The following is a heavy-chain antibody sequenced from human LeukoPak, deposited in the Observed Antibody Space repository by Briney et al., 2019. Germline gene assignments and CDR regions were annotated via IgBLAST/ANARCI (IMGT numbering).Heavy chain of an antibody. V-gene: IGHV3-23*01. Sequence: GGSLRLPCAASGFTFNNNAMSWVRQSPGKGLEWVSAISGTGGTTYYADSVKGRFTISRDNSKSTVYVQMNSLRAEDTAVYYCVRETTSNYGAFDLWGQGTLVTVSS. D-gene: IGHD3-9*01. CDR2: ISGTGGTT. CDR3: VRETTSNYGAFDL. J-gene: IGHJ3*01. CDR1: GFTFNNNA.